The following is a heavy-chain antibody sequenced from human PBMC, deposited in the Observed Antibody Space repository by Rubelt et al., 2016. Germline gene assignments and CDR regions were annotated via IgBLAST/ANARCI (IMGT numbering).Heavy chain of an antibody. Sequence: VQLLESGGGLVQPGGSLRLSCAASGFTFSSYAMSWVRQAPGKGLEWVSAISGSGGSTYYAGSVKGRLTIARENSKNRRYRQMNSLRAEETAVYYCAKTQKGIAAAGTYYWGQGTLVTVSS. CDR1: GFTFSSYA. D-gene: IGHD6-13*01. CDR2: ISGSGGST. J-gene: IGHJ4*02. V-gene: IGHV3-23*01. CDR3: AKTQKGIAAAGTYY.